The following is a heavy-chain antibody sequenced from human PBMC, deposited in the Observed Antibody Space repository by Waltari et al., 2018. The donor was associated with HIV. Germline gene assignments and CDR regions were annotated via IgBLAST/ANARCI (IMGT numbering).Heavy chain of an antibody. CDR1: GFTTRSNY. CDR3: ARDPRSSGYYGMDV. D-gene: IGHD1-26*01. V-gene: IGHV3-53*01. Sequence: EVQLVASGGGLIEPGGSLRVSCAASGFTTRSNYMSWVRQAPGKGLEWVSVIYSGGSRYYADSVKGRFIISRDNSKNTVSLHMNSLRAEDTAVYYCARDPRSSGYYGMDVWGQGIKVTVSS. J-gene: IGHJ6*02. CDR2: IYSGGSR.